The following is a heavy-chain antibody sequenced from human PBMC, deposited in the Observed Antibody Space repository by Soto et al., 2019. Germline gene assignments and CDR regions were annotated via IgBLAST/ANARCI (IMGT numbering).Heavy chain of an antibody. Sequence: PSETLSLTCAVDCGSFSGYYCSWIRQPPGKWLEWIGELYDSGSINYNASLKSRVSISVDTSKNQFSLKLSSVTAADTAVYYCARGLGGVQHWGQGTLVTVSS. V-gene: IGHV4-34*01. CDR3: ARGLGGVQH. CDR1: CGSFSGYY. J-gene: IGHJ1*01. CDR2: LYDSGSI.